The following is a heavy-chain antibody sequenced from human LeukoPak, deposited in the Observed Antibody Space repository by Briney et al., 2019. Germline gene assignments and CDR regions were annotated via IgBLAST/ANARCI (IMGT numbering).Heavy chain of an antibody. CDR1: GFTFSSYG. CDR3: MWSGEAD. V-gene: IGHV3-33*01. D-gene: IGHD3-3*01. Sequence: GGSLRLSCAASGFTFSSYGMHWVRQAPGKGLEWVALVWYDGTNKFYADSVKGRFTISRDNAKNSVYLQMDSLRAEDTAVYYCMWSGEADWGQGTLVTVSS. J-gene: IGHJ4*02. CDR2: VWYDGTNK.